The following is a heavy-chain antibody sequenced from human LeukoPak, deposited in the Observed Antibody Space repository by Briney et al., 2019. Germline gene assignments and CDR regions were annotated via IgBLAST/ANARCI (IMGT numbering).Heavy chain of an antibody. J-gene: IGHJ4*02. Sequence: GGSLRLSCAASRFTFSSYWMYWVRQAPGKGLVWVSRINSDESSTNYADSVKGRFTISRDNAKNTLYLQMNSLRAEDTAVYYCARGGIRFIDYWGQGTLVTVSS. D-gene: IGHD3-10*01. V-gene: IGHV3-74*01. CDR3: ARGGIRFIDY. CDR2: INSDESST. CDR1: RFTFSSYW.